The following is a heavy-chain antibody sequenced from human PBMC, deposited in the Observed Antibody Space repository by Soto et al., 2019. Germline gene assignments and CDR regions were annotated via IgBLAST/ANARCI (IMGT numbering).Heavy chain of an antibody. J-gene: IGHJ4*02. V-gene: IGHV4-39*01. CDR1: GGSISSSSYY. CDR2: IYYSGST. D-gene: IGHD6-6*01. CDR3: ARRAKYSSSSPGY. Sequence: SETLSLTCTVSGGSISSSSYYWGWIRQPPGKGLEWIGSIYYSGSTYYNPSLKSRVTIPVDTSKNQFSLKLSSVTAADTAVYYCARRAKYSSSSPGYWGQGTLVTVSS.